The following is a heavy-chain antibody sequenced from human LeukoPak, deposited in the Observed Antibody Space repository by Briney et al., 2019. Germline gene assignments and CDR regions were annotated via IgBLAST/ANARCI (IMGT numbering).Heavy chain of an antibody. V-gene: IGHV1-2*02. CDR3: ARDPMVRGPRNWFDP. CDR2: INPNSGGT. D-gene: IGHD3-10*01. J-gene: IGHJ5*02. Sequence: GASVKVSCKASGYTFTGYYMHWVRQAPGQGLEWMGWINPNSGGTNYAQKFQGRVTMTRDTSISTAYMELSRLRSDDTAVYYCARDPMVRGPRNWFDPWGQGTLVTVSS. CDR1: GYTFTGYY.